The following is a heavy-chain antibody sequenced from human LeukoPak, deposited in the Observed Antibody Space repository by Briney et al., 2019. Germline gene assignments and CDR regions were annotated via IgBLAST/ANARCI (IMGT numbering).Heavy chain of an antibody. CDR1: GFTFSNYW. V-gene: IGHV3-74*01. CDR2: LNSHGSST. Sequence: GGSLRLSCAASGFTFSNYWMHWVRQAPGKGLVWVSRLNSHGSSTNYADSVKGRFTISRDNAKNTLYLQMNSLRAEDTAVYYCAELGITMIGGVWGKGTTVTISS. CDR3: AELGITMIGGV. J-gene: IGHJ6*04. D-gene: IGHD3-10*02.